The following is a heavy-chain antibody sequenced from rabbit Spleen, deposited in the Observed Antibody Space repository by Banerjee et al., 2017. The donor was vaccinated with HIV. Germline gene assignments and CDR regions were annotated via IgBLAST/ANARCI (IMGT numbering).Heavy chain of an antibody. CDR3: ARDLPDVIGWNFGW. CDR1: GFSFSSNYY. V-gene: IGHV1S45*01. D-gene: IGHD1-1*01. J-gene: IGHJ4*01. Sequence: QEQLEESGRGLVKPEGSLTLTCTASGFSFSSNYYMCWVRQAPGKGLEWIACIYSGSGGSTYYASWAKGRFTISRTSSTTVTLRMTSLTAADTATYFCARDLPDVIGWNFGWWGPGTLVTVS. CDR2: IYSGSGGST.